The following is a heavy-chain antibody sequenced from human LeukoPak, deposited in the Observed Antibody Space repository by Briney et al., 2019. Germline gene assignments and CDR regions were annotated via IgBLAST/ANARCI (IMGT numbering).Heavy chain of an antibody. V-gene: IGHV4-34*01. CDR1: CGSFSWYY. J-gene: IGHJ5*02. CDR3: ARGGYYDFWSGYSNWFDP. Sequence: SETLSLTFAVYCGSFSWYYWSWIRQPPPRGREGIGGMNHIGSTNYNPSLKSRVTISVDTSKHKFSLKLSSVPAADTAVYYCARGGYYDFWSGYSNWFDPWGQGTMVTVSS. CDR2: MNHIGST. D-gene: IGHD3-3*01.